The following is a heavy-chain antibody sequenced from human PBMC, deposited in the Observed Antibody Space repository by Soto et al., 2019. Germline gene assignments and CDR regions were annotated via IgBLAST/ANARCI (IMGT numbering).Heavy chain of an antibody. CDR2: IYSSGNT. V-gene: IGHV4-4*07. Sequence: SETLSLTCSVSGGTISGYYWTWIRQPAGKGLEWIGRIYSSGNTKYNPSLQSRVTMSLDTSNNQFSLRLTSVTAADTAVYYCARGQRFSDCLDPCGQGTLVTVYS. CDR1: GGTISGYY. J-gene: IGHJ5*02. CDR3: ARGQRFSDCLDP. D-gene: IGHD3-3*01.